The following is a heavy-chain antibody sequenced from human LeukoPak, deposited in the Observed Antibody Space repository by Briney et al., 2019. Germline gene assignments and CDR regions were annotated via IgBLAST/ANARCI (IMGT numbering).Heavy chain of an antibody. D-gene: IGHD5-24*01. CDR1: GFTFTNYW. Sequence: GGSLRLSCAASGFTFTNYWMHCVRQAPGKGLVWVSRIIRDGSHTDYARSVEGRFTISRDNARNTLYLQMNSLRAEDKAIYYCVRDGDAYNFDYWGQGTLVTVSS. V-gene: IGHV3-74*01. CDR3: VRDGDAYNFDY. CDR2: IIRDGSHT. J-gene: IGHJ4*02.